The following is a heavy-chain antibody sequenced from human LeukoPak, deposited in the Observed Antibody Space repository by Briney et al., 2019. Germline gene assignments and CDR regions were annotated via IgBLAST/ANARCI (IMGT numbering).Heavy chain of an antibody. CDR1: GFTFSSYG. CDR2: IWYDGSNK. V-gene: IGHV3-30*19. D-gene: IGHD3-3*01. CDR3: ARDTYYDFWSGYWGYYYYGMDV. J-gene: IGHJ6*02. Sequence: GRSLRLSCAASGFTFSSYGMHWVRQAPGKGLEWVAVIWYDGSNKYYADSVKGRFTISRDNSKNTLYLQMNSLRAEDTAVYYCARDTYYDFWSGYWGYYYYGMDVWGQGTTVTVSS.